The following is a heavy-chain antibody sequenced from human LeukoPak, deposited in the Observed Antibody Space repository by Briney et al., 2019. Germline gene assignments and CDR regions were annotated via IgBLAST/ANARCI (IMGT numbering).Heavy chain of an antibody. V-gene: IGHV5-51*01. Sequence: GESLKISCKGTGDSFNTHWIAWVRQMPGRGLKLMGVIYPEDSDTRYTPSFQGRVTISADKTINTAYLQWTSLKASDTAMYFCARHRDGYNRDWGQGTLVIVSS. J-gene: IGHJ4*02. D-gene: IGHD5-24*01. CDR3: ARHRDGYNRD. CDR1: GDSFNTHW. CDR2: IYPEDSDT.